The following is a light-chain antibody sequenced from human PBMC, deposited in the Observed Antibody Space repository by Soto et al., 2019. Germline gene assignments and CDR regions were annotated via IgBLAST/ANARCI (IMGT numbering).Light chain of an antibody. CDR1: QSVDNY. CDR3: QQYGSSLT. Sequence: IVLTQSPATLSLYTGERATLSCRASQSVDNYLDWYQQKPGQAPRLLIYGASTRPTGIPDRFSGSGSGTDFTLTISRLEPEDFAVYYCQQYGSSLTFGQGTRLEIK. V-gene: IGKV3-20*01. CDR2: GAS. J-gene: IGKJ5*01.